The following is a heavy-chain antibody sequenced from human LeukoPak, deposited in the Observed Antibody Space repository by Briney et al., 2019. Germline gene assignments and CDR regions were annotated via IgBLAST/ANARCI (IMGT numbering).Heavy chain of an antibody. V-gene: IGHV4-59*12. CDR1: GGSISSYY. Sequence: SETLSLTCTVSGGSISSYYWSWIRQPPGKGLEWIGYIYYSGSTNYNPSLKSRVTISVDTSKNQFSLKLSSVTAADTAVYYCASLQETRAFDIWGQGTMVTVSS. J-gene: IGHJ3*02. CDR2: IYYSGST. CDR3: ASLQETRAFDI.